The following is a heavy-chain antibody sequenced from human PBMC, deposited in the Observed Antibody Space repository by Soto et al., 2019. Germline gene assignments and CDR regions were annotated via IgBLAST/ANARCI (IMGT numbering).Heavy chain of an antibody. D-gene: IGHD2-8*01. V-gene: IGHV4-59*01. CDR3: ARAPMVLSRSYFDS. Sequence: SETLSLTCTVSGGSISNFYWSWIRQPPGKGLEWIGYISYSGNTNYNPSLKRRVSISVDTSKNQLSLNLTSVTAAATAVYYCARAPMVLSRSYFDSWGQGTPVTVSS. J-gene: IGHJ4*02. CDR1: GGSISNFY. CDR2: ISYSGNT.